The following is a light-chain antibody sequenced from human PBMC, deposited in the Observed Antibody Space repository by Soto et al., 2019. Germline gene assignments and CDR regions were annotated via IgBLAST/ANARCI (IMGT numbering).Light chain of an antibody. CDR3: QQANSFPLT. V-gene: IGKV1-12*01. CDR1: QDISSW. J-gene: IGKJ5*01. Sequence: DIQMTQSPSSVSASVGDSVTITCRASQDISSWLAWYQQKPGKAPKRLIYAASSLHSGVPHRFSGSASGTDFSLTISSLQPEDFATYYCQQANSFPLTFGQGTRLEIK. CDR2: AAS.